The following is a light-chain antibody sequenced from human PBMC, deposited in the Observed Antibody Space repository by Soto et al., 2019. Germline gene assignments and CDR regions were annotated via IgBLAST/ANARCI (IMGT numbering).Light chain of an antibody. CDR2: EVS. Sequence: QSALTQPASVSGSPGQSITVSCTGTSSDIGGHKYVSWYQQHPGKVPKLIIYEVSNRTSGVSNRFSGSKSGNTASLTVSGLQAEDEADYYCSSYTTTSTVVFGGGTKLTVL. CDR1: SSDIGGHKY. J-gene: IGLJ2*01. CDR3: SSYTTTSTVV. V-gene: IGLV2-14*01.